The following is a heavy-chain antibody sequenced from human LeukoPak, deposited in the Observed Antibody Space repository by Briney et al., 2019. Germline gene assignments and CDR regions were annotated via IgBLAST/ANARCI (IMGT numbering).Heavy chain of an antibody. J-gene: IGHJ4*02. CDR2: IYPDDSDT. CDR1: GYIFTNYW. CDR3: ARRSYYDSGGYYYDF. D-gene: IGHD3-22*01. Sequence: GESLKISCKGSGYIFTNYWIAWVRQMPGKGLELMGIIYPDDSDTRYSPSFQGQVTISADKSISTAYLQWSSLKASDTAMYYCARRSYYDSGGYYYDFWGQGTLVTVSS. V-gene: IGHV5-51*01.